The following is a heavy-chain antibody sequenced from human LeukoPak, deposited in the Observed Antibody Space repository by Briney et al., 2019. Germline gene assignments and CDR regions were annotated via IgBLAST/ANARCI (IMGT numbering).Heavy chain of an antibody. J-gene: IGHJ4*02. V-gene: IGHV4-59*01. D-gene: IGHD4-23*01. CDR2: IYYSGST. CDR1: GGSISSYY. Sequence: SETLPLTCTVSGGSISSYYWSWIRQPPGKGLEWIGYIYYSGSTNYNPSLKSRVTISVDTSKNQFSLKLSSVTAADTAVYYCARGPAYGGNSVFFDYWGQGTLVTVSS. CDR3: ARGPAYGGNSVFFDY.